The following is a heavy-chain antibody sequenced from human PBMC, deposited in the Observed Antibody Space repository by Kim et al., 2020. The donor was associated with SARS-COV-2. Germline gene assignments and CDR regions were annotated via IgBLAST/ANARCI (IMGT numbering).Heavy chain of an antibody. CDR2: IYSDGST. CDR3: ARGHNSPLDS. J-gene: IGHJ4*02. CDR1: GFTVSSNY. V-gene: IGHV3-53*01. Sequence: GGSLRLSCAASGFTVSSNYMNWVRQAPGKGLEWVSVIYSDGSTFYADSVKGRFTISRDNSKNTVHLQMKSLSAEDTAVYYCARGHNSPLDSWGQGALVIVSS. D-gene: IGHD1-1*01.